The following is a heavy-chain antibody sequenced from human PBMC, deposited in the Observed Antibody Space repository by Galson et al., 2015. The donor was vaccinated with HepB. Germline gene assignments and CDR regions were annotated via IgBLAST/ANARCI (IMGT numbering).Heavy chain of an antibody. Sequence: SLRLSCAGSGFSFSKYAMSWVRQAPGKGLEWVSGISGSGGHTYYTGSVRGRFTISRDNSKKTLYMQMKSLRVEDTAVYYCVKAAVLVSAVPYYFDYWGQGTLVTVSS. D-gene: IGHD2-21*02. CDR3: VKAAVLVSAVPYYFDY. CDR1: GFSFSKYA. V-gene: IGHV3-23*01. CDR2: ISGSGGHT. J-gene: IGHJ4*02.